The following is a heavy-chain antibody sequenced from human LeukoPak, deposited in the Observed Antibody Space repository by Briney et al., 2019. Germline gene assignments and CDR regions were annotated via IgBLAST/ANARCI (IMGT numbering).Heavy chain of an antibody. CDR2: IWYGGSNK. Sequence: PGGSLRLSCAASGFTFSSYGMHWVRQAPGKGLEWVAVIWYGGSNKYYADSVKGRFTISRDNSKNTLYLQMNSLRAEDTAVYYCARDKGGRYYYYYGMDVWGQGTTVTVSS. J-gene: IGHJ6*02. CDR3: ARDKGGRYYYYYGMDV. CDR1: GFTFSSYG. D-gene: IGHD1-26*01. V-gene: IGHV3-33*01.